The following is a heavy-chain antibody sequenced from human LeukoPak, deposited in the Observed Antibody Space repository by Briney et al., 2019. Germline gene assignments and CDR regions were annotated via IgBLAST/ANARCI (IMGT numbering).Heavy chain of an antibody. J-gene: IGHJ5*02. CDR1: GFSFSNYW. CDR2: IQQHGSET. D-gene: IGHD3-10*01. V-gene: IGHV3-7*01. CDR3: ARDLKLRGYYGSGSYYEEDWFDP. Sequence: PGGSLRLSCEASGFSFSNYWMSWVRQAPGKGLEWVANIQQHGSETYYVDSVKGRFTISRDNAKNSLYLQMNSLRAEDTAVYYCARDLKLRGYYGSGSYYEEDWFDPWGQGTLVTVSS.